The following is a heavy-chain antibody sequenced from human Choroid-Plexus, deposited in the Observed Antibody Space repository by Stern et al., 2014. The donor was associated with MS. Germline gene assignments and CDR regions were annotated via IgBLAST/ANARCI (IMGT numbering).Heavy chain of an antibody. CDR2: GAYDGSNK. CDR3: AKDRQYLTYFFDH. Sequence: QAQLVQSGGGVVQPGRPLRLSCVASGFTFGSCAMHWVRQAPGKGLEWVAGGAYDGSNKYYADSVKGRFPIYRDNSQNTLYMQMSSLRPEDTAVYYCAKDRQYLTYFFDHWGQGSLVTVFS. V-gene: IGHV3-30*18. D-gene: IGHD2/OR15-2a*01. CDR1: GFTFGSCA. J-gene: IGHJ5*02.